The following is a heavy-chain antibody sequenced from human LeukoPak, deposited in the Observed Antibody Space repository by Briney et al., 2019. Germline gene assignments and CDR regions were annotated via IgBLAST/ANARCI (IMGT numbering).Heavy chain of an antibody. V-gene: IGHV4-39*01. CDR3: ARIVYVDSSGREYHFDF. J-gene: IGHJ4*02. D-gene: IGHD3-22*01. CDR1: GGSISSSSHY. Sequence: SETLSLTCTVSGGSISSSSHYWGWIRQPPGKGLEWIGSIYYSGSTYYNPSLKSRVTISVDTSKNQFSLKLSSVTAEDTAVYYCARIVYVDSSGREYHFDFWGQGTLVTVSS. CDR2: IYYSGST.